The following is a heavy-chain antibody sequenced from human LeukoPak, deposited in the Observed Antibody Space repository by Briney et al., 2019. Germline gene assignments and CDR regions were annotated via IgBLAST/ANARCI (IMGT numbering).Heavy chain of an antibody. CDR3: ATCARNFYCYRFDY. Sequence: ASVKVSCKASGGTFSSYAISWVRQAPGQGLEWMGGIIPIFGTANYARKFQGRVTITADESTSTAYMELSSQRSEDTAVYYCATCARNFYCYRFDYWGQGTLVTVSS. V-gene: IGHV1-69*13. J-gene: IGHJ4*02. D-gene: IGHD2-2*02. CDR1: GGTFSSYA. CDR2: IIPIFGTA.